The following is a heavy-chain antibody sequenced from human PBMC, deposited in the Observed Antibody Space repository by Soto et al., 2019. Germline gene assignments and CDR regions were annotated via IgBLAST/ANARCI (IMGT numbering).Heavy chain of an antibody. CDR3: ARQMFIGGMDV. CDR1: GGSISSYY. Sequence: QVQLQESGPGLVKPSETLSLTCTVSGGSISSYYWSWIRQPPGKGLEWIEYIYNYGSTNYNPSLKSRVTISVDTSKNQFSLKLSSVTAADTAVYYCARQMFIGGMDVWGQGTTVSVSS. CDR2: IYNYGST. J-gene: IGHJ6*02. V-gene: IGHV4-59*08. D-gene: IGHD2-15*01.